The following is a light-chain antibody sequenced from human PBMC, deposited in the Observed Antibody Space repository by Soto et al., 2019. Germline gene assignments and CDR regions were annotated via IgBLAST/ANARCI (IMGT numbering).Light chain of an antibody. J-gene: IGKJ5*01. CDR3: QQRSNWPPIT. Sequence: ESVLTQSPGTLSLSPGERATLSCRASQTVITNYIAWYQKKPGRAPRLLIYDASNRATGIPARFSGSGSGTDFTLTISSLEPEDFAVYYCQQRSNWPPITFGQGTRLEI. CDR1: QTVITN. CDR2: DAS. V-gene: IGKV3-11*01.